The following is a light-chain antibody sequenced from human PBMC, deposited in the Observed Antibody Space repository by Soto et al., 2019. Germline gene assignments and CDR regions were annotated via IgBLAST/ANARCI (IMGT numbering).Light chain of an antibody. CDR1: SSDVGGYNY. Sequence: QSALTQPASVSGSPGRSITISCTGTSSDVGGYNYVSWYQQHPGKAPKLLIYDVSNRPSVVSNRFSGSKSGNTASLTISGLQAEDEADYYCNSYTSSSNLVFGGGTQLTVL. CDR2: DVS. J-gene: IGLJ3*02. V-gene: IGLV2-14*01. CDR3: NSYTSSSNLV.